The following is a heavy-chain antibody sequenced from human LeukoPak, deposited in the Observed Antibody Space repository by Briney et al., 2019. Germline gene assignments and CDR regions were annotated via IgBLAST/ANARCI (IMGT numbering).Heavy chain of an antibody. J-gene: IGHJ6*02. CDR3: AKVLYDSSGYENDGMDV. CDR2: ISWNSGSI. Sequence: PGGSLRLSCAASGFTFDDYAMHWVRQAPGKGLEWVSGISWNSGSIGYADSVKGRFTISRDNAKNSLYLQMNSLRAEDTALYYCAKVLYDSSGYENDGMDVWGQGTTVTVSS. CDR1: GFTFDDYA. V-gene: IGHV3-9*01. D-gene: IGHD3-22*01.